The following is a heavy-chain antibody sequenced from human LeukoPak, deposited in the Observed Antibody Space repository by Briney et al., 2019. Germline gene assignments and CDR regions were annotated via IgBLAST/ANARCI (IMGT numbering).Heavy chain of an antibody. CDR3: ATSIGGEGYHFDY. CDR2: ISSSSSYI. V-gene: IGHV3-21*01. Sequence: GGSLRLSCAASGFTFSSYSMNWVRQAPGKGLEWVSSISSSSSYIYYADSVKGRFTISRDNAKNSLYLQMNSLRAEDTAVYYCATSIGGEGYHFDYWGQGTLVTVSS. J-gene: IGHJ4*02. D-gene: IGHD2-21*01. CDR1: GFTFSSYS.